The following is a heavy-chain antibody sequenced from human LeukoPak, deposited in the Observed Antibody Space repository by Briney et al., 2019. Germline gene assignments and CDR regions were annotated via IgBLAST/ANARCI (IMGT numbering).Heavy chain of an antibody. J-gene: IGHJ4*02. CDR3: ARAEWELRSGYYFDY. CDR2: IYYSGST. D-gene: IGHD1-26*01. V-gene: IGHV4-59*01. Sequence: SETLSLTCTVSGGSISSYYWSWIRQPPGKGLEWIGYIYYSGSTNYNPSLKCRVTISVDTSKNQFSLKLSSVTAADTAVYYCARAEWELRSGYYFDYWGQGTLVTVSS. CDR1: GGSISSYY.